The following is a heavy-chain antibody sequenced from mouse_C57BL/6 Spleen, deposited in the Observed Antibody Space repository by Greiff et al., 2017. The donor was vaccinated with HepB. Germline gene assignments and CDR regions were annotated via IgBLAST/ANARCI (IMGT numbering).Heavy chain of an antibody. CDR3: ARGDGYYQFAY. V-gene: IGHV1-55*01. CDR1: GYTFTSYW. D-gene: IGHD2-3*01. Sequence: QVQLKESGAELVKPGASVKMSSKASGYTFTSYWITWVKQRPGQGLEWIGDIYPGSGSTNYNEKFKSKATLTVDTSSSTAYMQLSSLTSEDSAVYYCARGDGYYQFAYWGQGTLVTVSA. J-gene: IGHJ3*01. CDR2: IYPGSGST.